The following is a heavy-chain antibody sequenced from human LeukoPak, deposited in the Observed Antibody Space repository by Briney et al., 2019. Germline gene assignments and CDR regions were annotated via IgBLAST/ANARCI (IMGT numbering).Heavy chain of an antibody. Sequence: PGGSLRLSCAASGFTFSSYATTWVRQATGKGLEWVSTVSGSGGSTYYADSVKGRFTISRDNSKNTLYLQMNSLRAEDTAVYYCAKDSDYYYYMDVWGTGTTVTVSS. V-gene: IGHV3-23*01. J-gene: IGHJ6*03. CDR1: GFTFSSYA. CDR3: AKDSDYYYYMDV. CDR2: VSGSGGST.